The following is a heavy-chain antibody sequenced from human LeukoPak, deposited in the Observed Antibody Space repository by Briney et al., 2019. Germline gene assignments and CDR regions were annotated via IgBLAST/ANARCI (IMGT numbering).Heavy chain of an antibody. J-gene: IGHJ6*03. Sequence: SETLSLTCTVSGGSISSYYWSWIRQPPGKGLEWIGYIYYRWSTNYNPSLKSRVTISVDTSKNQFSLKLSSVTAADTAVYYCARDRWAAAGYYYYYMDVWGKGTTVTVSS. D-gene: IGHD6-13*01. CDR1: GGSISSYY. CDR3: ARDRWAAAGYYYYYMDV. V-gene: IGHV4-59*01. CDR2: IYYRWST.